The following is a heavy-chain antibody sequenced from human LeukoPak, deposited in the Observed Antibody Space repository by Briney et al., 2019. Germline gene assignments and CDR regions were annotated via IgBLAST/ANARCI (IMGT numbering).Heavy chain of an antibody. D-gene: IGHD4-23*01. CDR3: ARDSSHDYGGNEGKFDY. Sequence: PGGSLRLSCAASGFTVSSNYMSWVRQAPGKGLGWVSVIYSGGSTYYADSVKGRFTISRDNSKNTLYLQMNSLRAEDTAVYYCARDSSHDYGGNEGKFDYWGQGTLVTVSS. V-gene: IGHV3-53*01. CDR2: IYSGGST. CDR1: GFTVSSNY. J-gene: IGHJ4*02.